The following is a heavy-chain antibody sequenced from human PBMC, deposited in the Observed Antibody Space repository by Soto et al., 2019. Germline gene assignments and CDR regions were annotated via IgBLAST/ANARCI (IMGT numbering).Heavy chain of an antibody. CDR3: AREQVSGTYFTY. V-gene: IGHV1-69*06. D-gene: IGHD3-10*01. CDR1: GDTLNNYA. J-gene: IGHJ4*02. Sequence: QVQLAQSGAEVKKAGSSVKVSCKASGDTLNNYALSWVRQAPGEGLEWMGGIIPMFGTPNYAQKFQGRVTISADKSTSTVYMELSSLRSEDTAVYFCAREQVSGTYFTYWGQGTPVTVSS. CDR2: IIPMFGTP.